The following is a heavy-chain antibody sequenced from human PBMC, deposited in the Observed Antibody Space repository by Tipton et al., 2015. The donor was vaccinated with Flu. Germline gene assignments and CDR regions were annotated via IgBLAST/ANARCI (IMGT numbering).Heavy chain of an antibody. D-gene: IGHD3-3*01. CDR1: GFTVSSNY. CDR3: ARGRHDCWSGLPSYGLDV. CDR2: IYSDGNT. V-gene: IGHV3-53*01. J-gene: IGHJ6*02. Sequence: SLRLSCAASGFTVSSNYLSWVRQAPGKGLEWVSVIYSDGNTYYADSVKGRFTISRDNSRNTLILQMSSLRVEDTAVYYCARGRHDCWSGLPSYGLDVWGQGTTVTVSS.